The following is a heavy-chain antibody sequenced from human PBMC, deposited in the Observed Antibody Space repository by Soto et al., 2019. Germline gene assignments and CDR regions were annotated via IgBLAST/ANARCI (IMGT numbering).Heavy chain of an antibody. D-gene: IGHD2-15*01. J-gene: IGHJ5*02. CDR2: ISAYNGNT. V-gene: IGHV1-18*04. CDR3: ARDLGATVVTAGVWFDP. Sequence: ASVKVSCKASGYTFTSYGISWVRQAPGQGLEWMGWISAYNGNTNYAQKLQGRVTMTTDTSTSTAYMELRSLRSDDTAVYYCARDLGATVVTAGVWFDPWGQGTLVTVSS. CDR1: GYTFTSYG.